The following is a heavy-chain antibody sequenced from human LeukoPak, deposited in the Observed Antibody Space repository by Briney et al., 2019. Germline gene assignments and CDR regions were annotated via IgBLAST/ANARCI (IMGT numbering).Heavy chain of an antibody. V-gene: IGHV4-59*01. CDR1: GGSISSYY. CDR2: IYYSGST. D-gene: IGHD3-22*01. Sequence: PSETLSLTCTVSGGSISSYYWSWIRQPPGKGLEWIGDIYYSGSTNYNPSLKSRVTISVDTSKNQFSLKLSSVTAADTAVYYCARAGGDSYYDSSGYWDYYGMDVWGQGTTVTVSS. CDR3: ARAGGDSYYDSSGYWDYYGMDV. J-gene: IGHJ6*02.